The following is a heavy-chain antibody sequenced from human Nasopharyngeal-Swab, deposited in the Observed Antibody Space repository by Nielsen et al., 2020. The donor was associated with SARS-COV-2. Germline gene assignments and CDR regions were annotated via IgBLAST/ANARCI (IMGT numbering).Heavy chain of an antibody. V-gene: IGHV3-23*01. D-gene: IGHD3-22*01. CDR2: FSGSGGTT. CDR3: AKDLSYDSSGYYDY. Sequence: GESLKISCAASGFTFSSYAMSWVRQAPRKGLEWVSSFSGSGGTTYYTDAVKGRFTISRDNSKNTLYLQMNSLRAEDTAVYYCAKDLSYDSSGYYDYWGQGTLVTVSS. CDR1: GFTFSSYA. J-gene: IGHJ4*02.